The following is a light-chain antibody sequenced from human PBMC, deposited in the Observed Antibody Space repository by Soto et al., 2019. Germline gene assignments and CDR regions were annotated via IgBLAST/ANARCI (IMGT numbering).Light chain of an antibody. CDR1: QSVLYSSNNKNH. CDR2: WAS. J-gene: IGKJ1*01. CDR3: QQYYSTPPT. V-gene: IGKV4-1*01. Sequence: DIVMTQSPDSLAVSLGERATFNCKSSQSVLYSSNNKNHLAWYQQNPGQPPKLLIYWASTRESGVPDRFSGSGSGTDFTLTISSLQAEDVAVYYCQQYYSTPPTFGQGTKVEIK.